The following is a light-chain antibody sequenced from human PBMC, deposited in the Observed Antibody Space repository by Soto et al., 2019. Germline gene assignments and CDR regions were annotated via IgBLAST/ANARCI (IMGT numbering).Light chain of an antibody. CDR2: DAS. CDR1: QSVGTY. Sequence: EIVLTQSPAILSLSPGERATLSCRASQSVGTYLDWYQQKLGQAPRLLIYDASNRATGIPARFSGSGSGTDFTLTISRMEPEDFAVYYCQQYGSSPWTFGQGTKVEIK. V-gene: IGKV3-20*01. J-gene: IGKJ1*01. CDR3: QQYGSSPWT.